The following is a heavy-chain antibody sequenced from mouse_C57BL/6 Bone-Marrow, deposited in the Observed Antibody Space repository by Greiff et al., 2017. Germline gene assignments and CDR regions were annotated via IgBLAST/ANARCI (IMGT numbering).Heavy chain of an antibody. Sequence: VQLKESGPGLVKPSQSLSLTCSVTGYSITSGYYWNWIRQFPGNKLEWMGYISYDGSNNYNPSLKNRISITRDTSKNQFFLKLNSVTTEDTATYYCARRHCLLPYAMDYWGQGTSVTVSS. CDR2: ISYDGSN. D-gene: IGHD1-1*01. CDR3: ARRHCLLPYAMDY. V-gene: IGHV3-6*01. CDR1: GYSITSGYY. J-gene: IGHJ4*01.